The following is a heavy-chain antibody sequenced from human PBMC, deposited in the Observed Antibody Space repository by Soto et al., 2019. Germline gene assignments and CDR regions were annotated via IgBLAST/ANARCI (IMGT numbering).Heavy chain of an antibody. CDR1: GFTFDDYA. CDR2: ISWNSGSI. D-gene: IGHD6-19*01. J-gene: IGHJ4*02. CDR3: AKGLSRGWDPSPADY. V-gene: IGHV3-9*01. Sequence: EVQLVESGGGLVQPGRSLRLSCAASGFTFDDYAMHWVRQAPGKGLEWVSGISWNSGSIGYADSVKGRFTISRDNAKSSLYLEMNSLRDEDTALDCCAKGLSRGWDPSPADYGGQGTLVTVSS.